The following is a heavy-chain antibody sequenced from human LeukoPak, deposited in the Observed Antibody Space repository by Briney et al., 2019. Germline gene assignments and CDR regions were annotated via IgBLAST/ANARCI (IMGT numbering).Heavy chain of an antibody. Sequence: PSQTLSLTCAVSGGSISSDGYSWGWLPQPPGKGVEGVVYIYHSGSTYYNPSRKGRVTISEDKYKNQFSLKPSSVTAADTAVYYCARNSLLSYGIDVWGQGTTVTVSS. D-gene: IGHD1-26*01. V-gene: IGHV4-30-2*01. CDR2: IYHSGST. J-gene: IGHJ6*02. CDR3: ARNSLLSYGIDV. CDR1: GGSISSDGYS.